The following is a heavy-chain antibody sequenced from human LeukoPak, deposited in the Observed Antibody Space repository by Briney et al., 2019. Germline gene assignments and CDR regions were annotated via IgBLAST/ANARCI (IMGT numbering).Heavy chain of an antibody. D-gene: IGHD2-15*01. CDR3: ARDEGFCSGGSCYLPFDY. J-gene: IGHJ4*02. V-gene: IGHV3-21*01. Sequence: GGSLRLSCAASGFTFSSYSMNWVRQAPGEGLGWFSSIISSSSYIYYADSVKGRFTISRDNAKNSLYLQMNSLRAEDTAVYYCARDEGFCSGGSCYLPFDYWGQGTLVTVSS. CDR1: GFTFSSYS. CDR2: IISSSSYI.